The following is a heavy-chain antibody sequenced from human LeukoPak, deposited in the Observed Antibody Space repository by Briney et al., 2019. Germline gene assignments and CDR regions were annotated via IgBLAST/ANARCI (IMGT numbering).Heavy chain of an antibody. D-gene: IGHD6-19*01. Sequence: GGSLRLSCAASGFTFDDYAMHWVRQAPGKGLEWVSGISWNSGSIGYADSVKGRFTISRDNAKNSLYLQMNSLRAEDTAVYYCARGWLVGYYFDYWGQGTLITVSS. CDR1: GFTFDDYA. V-gene: IGHV3-9*01. CDR3: ARGWLVGYYFDY. CDR2: ISWNSGSI. J-gene: IGHJ4*02.